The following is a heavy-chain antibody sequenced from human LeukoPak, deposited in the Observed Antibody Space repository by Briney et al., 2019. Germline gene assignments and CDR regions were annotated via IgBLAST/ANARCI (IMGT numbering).Heavy chain of an antibody. V-gene: IGHV4-39*07. CDR1: GGSISSSGYY. CDR2: IYYSGST. CDR3: ARDISGSYLQ. D-gene: IGHD1-26*01. Sequence: SETLSLTCTVSGGSISSSGYYWAWIRQPPGEGLEWIGSIYYSGSTYYNPSFRSRVTISLDPSKNQFSLKLSSVTAADTAVYYCARDISGSYLQWGQGTLVTVSS. J-gene: IGHJ4*02.